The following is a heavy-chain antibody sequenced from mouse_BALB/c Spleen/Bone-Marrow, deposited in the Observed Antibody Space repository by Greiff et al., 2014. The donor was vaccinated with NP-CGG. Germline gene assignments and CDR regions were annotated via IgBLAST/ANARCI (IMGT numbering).Heavy chain of an antibody. CDR3: TRSGPGFAY. Sequence: VQLQQSGAELVKPGASVKLSCKASGYTSTNYFMYWVKQKPGQGLEWIGEINPNNGGTNFNENFKSKATLTLDKSSSTAYMQLSSLTSEDSAVYYCTRSGPGFAYWGHGTLVTVSA. CDR2: INPNNGGT. CDR1: GYTSTNYF. V-gene: IGHV1S81*02. J-gene: IGHJ3*01.